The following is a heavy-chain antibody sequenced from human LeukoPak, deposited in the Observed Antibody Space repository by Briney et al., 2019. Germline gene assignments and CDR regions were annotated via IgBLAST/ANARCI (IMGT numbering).Heavy chain of an antibody. CDR2: ISSSSSYI. D-gene: IGHD3-22*01. V-gene: IGHV3-21*01. CDR3: AKGEYYYDSSGYKAEYFQH. Sequence: GALRLSCAASGFTFSSYSMNWVRQAPGKGLEWVSSISSSSSYIYYADSVKGRFTISRDNAKNSLYLQMNSLRAEDTAVYYCAKGEYYYDSSGYKAEYFQHWGQGTLVTVPS. CDR1: GFTFSSYS. J-gene: IGHJ1*01.